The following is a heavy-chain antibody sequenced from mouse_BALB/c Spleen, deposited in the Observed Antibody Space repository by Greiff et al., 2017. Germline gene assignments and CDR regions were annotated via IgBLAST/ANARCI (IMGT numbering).Heavy chain of an antibody. CDR3: ARRRGSYYFDY. J-gene: IGHJ2*01. V-gene: IGHV1-20*02. CDR1: GYSFTGYF. Sequence: VQLQQSGPELVKPGASVKISCKASGYSFTGYFMNWVMQSHGKSLEWIGRINPYNGDTFYNQKFKGKATLTVDKSSSTAHMELRSLASEDSAVYYCARRRGSYYFDYWGQGTTRTGPS. CDR2: INPYNGDT.